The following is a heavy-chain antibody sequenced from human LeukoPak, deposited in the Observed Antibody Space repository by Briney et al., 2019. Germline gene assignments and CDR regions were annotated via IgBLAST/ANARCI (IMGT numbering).Heavy chain of an antibody. CDR1: GFTFSSYE. Sequence: GGSLRLSCAASGFTFSSYEMNWVRQAPGKGLEWVSYISSSGSTIYYADSVKGRFTISRDNAKNSLYLQMNSLRAEDTAVYYCARGARDYGDYVGGVNYYGMDVWGQGTTVTVSS. J-gene: IGHJ6*02. CDR3: ARGARDYGDYVGGVNYYGMDV. V-gene: IGHV3-48*03. CDR2: ISSSGSTI. D-gene: IGHD4-17*01.